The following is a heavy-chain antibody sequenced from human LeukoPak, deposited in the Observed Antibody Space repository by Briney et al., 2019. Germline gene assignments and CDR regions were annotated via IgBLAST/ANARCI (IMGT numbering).Heavy chain of an antibody. CDR1: GFTFSSYW. V-gene: IGHV3-30*03. CDR3: ARQEARNYYYEGLDY. J-gene: IGHJ4*02. CDR2: ISYNGRRK. Sequence: PGGSLRLSCAASGFTFSSYWMSWVRQPPGKGLEWVALISYNGRRKDYADSVKGRFTVDRDNSRNTVYLQMNSLRPDDTAIYFCARQEARNYYYEGLDYWGQGNLVTVSS. D-gene: IGHD3-22*01.